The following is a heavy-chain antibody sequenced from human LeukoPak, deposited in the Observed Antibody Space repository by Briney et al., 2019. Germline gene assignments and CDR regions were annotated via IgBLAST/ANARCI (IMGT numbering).Heavy chain of an antibody. CDR2: INHSGST. J-gene: IGHJ4*02. V-gene: IGHV4-34*01. D-gene: IGHD6-19*01. Sequence: SETLSLTCAVYGGSFSGYYWSWIRQPPGKGLEWIGEINHSGSTNYNPSLKSRVTISVDTSKNRFSLKLSSVTAADTAVYYCARGGIAVAGSYDYWGQGTLVTVSS. CDR3: ARGGIAVAGSYDY. CDR1: GGSFSGYY.